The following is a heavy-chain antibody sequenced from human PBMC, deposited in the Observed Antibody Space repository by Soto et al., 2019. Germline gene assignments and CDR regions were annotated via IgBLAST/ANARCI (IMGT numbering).Heavy chain of an antibody. Sequence: ASVKVSCKASGYTFTGYYMHWVRQAPGQGLEWMGWINPNSGGTNYAQKFQGWVTMTRDTSISTACMELSRLRSDDTAVYYCAREGSGSYYYFDYWGQGTLVTVSS. CDR1: GYTFTGYY. CDR3: AREGSGSYYYFDY. D-gene: IGHD3-10*01. CDR2: INPNSGGT. V-gene: IGHV1-2*04. J-gene: IGHJ4*02.